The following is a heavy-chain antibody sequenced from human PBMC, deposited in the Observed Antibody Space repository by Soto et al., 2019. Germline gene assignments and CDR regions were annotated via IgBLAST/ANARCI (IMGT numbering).Heavy chain of an antibody. CDR2: MNPNSGNT. D-gene: IGHD3-3*01. CDR1: GYTFTSYD. CDR3: ARGKYDFWGGNWFDP. J-gene: IGHJ5*02. Sequence: QVQLVQSGAEVKKPGASVKVSCKASGYTFTSYDINWVRQATGQGLEWMGWMNPNSGNTGYAQKFQGRVTMTRNTSISTADMEMSSLGSEDTAVYYCARGKYDFWGGNWFDPWGQGTLVTVSS. V-gene: IGHV1-8*01.